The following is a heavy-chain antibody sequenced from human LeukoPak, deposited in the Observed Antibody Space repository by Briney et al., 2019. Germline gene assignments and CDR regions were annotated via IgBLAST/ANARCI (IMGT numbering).Heavy chain of an antibody. CDR3: ARDYVLDY. V-gene: IGHV3-7*01. D-gene: IGHD3-10*02. Sequence: GGSLRLSCAASGFTFSRHWMSWVRQAPGKGLEWVANIKQDGSDKYYVDSVKGRFTISRDNAKNSLYLQMNSLRAEDTAVYYCARDYVLDYWGQGTLVTVSS. CDR2: IKQDGSDK. CDR1: GFTFSRHW. J-gene: IGHJ4*02.